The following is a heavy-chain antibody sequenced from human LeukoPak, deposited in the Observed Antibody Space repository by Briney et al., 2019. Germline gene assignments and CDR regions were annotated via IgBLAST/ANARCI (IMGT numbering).Heavy chain of an antibody. CDR1: GFTFSSYW. CDR3: AKDIGKARGAFDI. J-gene: IGHJ3*02. Sequence: GGSLRLSCAASGFTFSSYWMSWVRQAPGKGLEWVANIKQDGSEKYYVDSVKGRFTISRDNAKNSLYLQMNSLRAEDMALYYCAKDIGKARGAFDIWGQGTMVTVSS. D-gene: IGHD6-6*01. V-gene: IGHV3-7*03. CDR2: IKQDGSEK.